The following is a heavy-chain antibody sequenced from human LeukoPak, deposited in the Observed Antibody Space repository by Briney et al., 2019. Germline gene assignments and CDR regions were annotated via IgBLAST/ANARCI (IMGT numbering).Heavy chain of an antibody. CDR3: ARAAEMATIYYFDY. D-gene: IGHD5-24*01. Sequence: PGGSLRLSCAASGFTFSSYWMSWVRQAPGKGLEYVSAISSNGGSTYYANSVKGRFTISRDNSKNTLYLQMGSLRAEDMAVYYCARAAEMATIYYFDYWGQGTLVTVSS. V-gene: IGHV3-64*01. CDR1: GFTFSSYW. CDR2: ISSNGGST. J-gene: IGHJ4*02.